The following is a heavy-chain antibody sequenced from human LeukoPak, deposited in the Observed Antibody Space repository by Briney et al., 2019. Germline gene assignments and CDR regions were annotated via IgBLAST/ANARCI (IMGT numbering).Heavy chain of an antibody. Sequence: SETLSLTCSVSGSSITGRYFWGWIRQPPGKGLEWIDPIHHTETAYYNPSLQSRVTISKDTSNDQFSLIFTSVTAADTAVYYCARYRLYDSLTGPPDAFDIWGQGTMVTV. CDR1: GSSITGRYF. CDR2: IHHTETA. D-gene: IGHD3-9*01. V-gene: IGHV4-38-2*01. J-gene: IGHJ3*02. CDR3: ARYRLYDSLTGPPDAFDI.